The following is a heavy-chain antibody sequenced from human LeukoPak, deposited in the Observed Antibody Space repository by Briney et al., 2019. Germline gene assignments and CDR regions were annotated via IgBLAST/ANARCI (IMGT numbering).Heavy chain of an antibody. Sequence: GGSLRLSCATSGFTFSSYAMSWVRQAPGKGLEWVSGIGASGGTTYYADSVKGRFTISRDNSKNTLYLQMNSLRAEDTAVYYCAKAAGRGCYYCMDVWGKGTTVTVSS. D-gene: IGHD6-13*01. V-gene: IGHV3-23*01. CDR1: GFTFSSYA. CDR3: AKAAGRGCYYCMDV. J-gene: IGHJ6*03. CDR2: IGASGGTT.